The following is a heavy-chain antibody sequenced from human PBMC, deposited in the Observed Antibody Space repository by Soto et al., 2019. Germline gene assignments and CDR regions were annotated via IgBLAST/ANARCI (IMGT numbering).Heavy chain of an antibody. CDR1: GSSISPFY. CDR2: IYYTGST. Sequence: QVQLQESGPGLVKPSETLSLTCTVSGSSISPFYWSWLRQPPGKGLEWIGYIYYTGSTKYNPSLNSRVTLSLGTSRNQLSLRLSSVTAADTAVYYCTRVGGYYGDYPNFDYWGPGTLVAVSS. J-gene: IGHJ4*02. V-gene: IGHV4-59*01. CDR3: TRVGGYYGDYPNFDY. D-gene: IGHD4-17*01.